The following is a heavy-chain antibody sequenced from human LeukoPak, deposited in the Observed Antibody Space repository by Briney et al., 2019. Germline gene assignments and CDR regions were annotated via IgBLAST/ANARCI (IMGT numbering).Heavy chain of an antibody. J-gene: IGHJ3*02. CDR2: IYYSGST. V-gene: IGHV4-39*07. Sequence: PSQTLSLTCTVSGGSISSSSYYWGWIRQPPGKGLEWIGSIYYSGSTYYNPSLKSRVTISVDKSKNQFSLKLSSVTAADTAVYYCARVRTLGSWGSGDAFDIWGRGTMVTVSS. CDR3: ARVRTLGSWGSGDAFDI. D-gene: IGHD3-10*01. CDR1: GGSISSSSYY.